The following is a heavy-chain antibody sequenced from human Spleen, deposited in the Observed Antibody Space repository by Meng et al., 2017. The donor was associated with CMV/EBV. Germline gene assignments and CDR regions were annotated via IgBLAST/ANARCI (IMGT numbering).Heavy chain of an antibody. J-gene: IGHJ6*02. D-gene: IGHD6-6*01. V-gene: IGHV4-34*01. Sequence: SETLSLTCAVYGGSFSGYSWSWIRQPPGKGLEWIGEINRRGSANHNLSLKSRVTLSVDTSKNQFSLKLSSVTAADTAVYYCAREIFSSSSRYYYGMDVWGQGTTVTVSS. CDR1: GGSFSGYS. CDR3: AREIFSSSSRYYYGMDV. CDR2: INRRGSA.